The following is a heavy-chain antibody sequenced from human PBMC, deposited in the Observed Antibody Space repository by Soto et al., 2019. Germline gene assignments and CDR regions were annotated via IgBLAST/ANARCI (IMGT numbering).Heavy chain of an antibody. Sequence: GASVKVSCKASGYTFTSYAMHWVRQAPGQRLEWMGWINAGNGNTKYSQKFQGRVTITRDTSASTAYMELSSLRSEDTAVYYCARAGSSTWYYYGMDVWGQGTTVTVSS. CDR1: GYTFTSYA. D-gene: IGHD6-13*01. CDR3: ARAGSSTWYYYGMDV. CDR2: INAGNGNT. V-gene: IGHV1-3*01. J-gene: IGHJ6*02.